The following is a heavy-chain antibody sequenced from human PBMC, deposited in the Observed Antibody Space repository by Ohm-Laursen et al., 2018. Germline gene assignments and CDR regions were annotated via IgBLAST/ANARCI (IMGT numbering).Heavy chain of an antibody. Sequence: TLSLTCTVSSGAINSGGSYWTWIRQHPRRGLGWIGSLYHSGSTFYNPSLESRLSILIDTSKNQFSLKLSSVTAADTAVYYCARGYSSSWWNWGQGTLVTVSS. J-gene: IGHJ4*02. V-gene: IGHV4-31*03. CDR1: SGAINSGGSY. CDR3: ARGYSSSWWN. CDR2: LYHSGST. D-gene: IGHD6-13*01.